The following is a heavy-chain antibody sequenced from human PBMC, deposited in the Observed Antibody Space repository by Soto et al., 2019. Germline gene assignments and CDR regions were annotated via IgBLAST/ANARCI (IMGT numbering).Heavy chain of an antibody. D-gene: IGHD1-26*01. CDR3: AKDVVGSGAYYLPFDY. CDR1: GFTFSSYA. Sequence: GGSLRLSCAAPGFTFSSYAMSWVRQAPGKGLEWVSAISGSGSSTYYADAVKGRFTISRDNSRNTLYLQMNSLRAEDTAVYYCAKDVVGSGAYYLPFDYWGQGTLVTAPQ. CDR2: ISGSGSST. V-gene: IGHV3-23*01. J-gene: IGHJ4*02.